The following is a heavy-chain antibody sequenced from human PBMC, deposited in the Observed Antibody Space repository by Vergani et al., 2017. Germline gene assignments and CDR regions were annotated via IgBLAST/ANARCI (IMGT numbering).Heavy chain of an antibody. CDR1: GGSINSHNYY. D-gene: IGHD2-15*01. CDR3: ARGSCLGGSCYKPLFDY. CDR2: IHTSGST. V-gene: IGHV4-61*02. Sequence: QVQLQESGPGLVKPSQTLSLTCTVSGGSINSHNYYWSWIRQPAGKGLEWIGRIHTSGSTNYNPSRKSRVTMSEDTSKNQFSLNLTSVTAADTAVYFCARGSCLGGSCYKPLFDYWVQGILVTVSS. J-gene: IGHJ4*02.